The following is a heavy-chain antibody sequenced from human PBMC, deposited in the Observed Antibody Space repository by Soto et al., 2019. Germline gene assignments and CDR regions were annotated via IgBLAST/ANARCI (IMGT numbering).Heavy chain of an antibody. J-gene: IGHJ4*02. CDR1: GFTFGSYS. V-gene: IGHV3-48*02. CDR2: IKSSSNDI. D-gene: IGHD3-22*01. Sequence: EVQLVESGGGLVKPGGSLRLSCVASGFTFGSYSMAWVRQAPGKGPEWVSYIKSSSNDIYYADSVTGRFTISRDNAKNSLHLQMNGLRDDDTAVYYCERVYCYDRSAIFGYWCQGTLVTVSS. CDR3: ERVYCYDRSAIFGY.